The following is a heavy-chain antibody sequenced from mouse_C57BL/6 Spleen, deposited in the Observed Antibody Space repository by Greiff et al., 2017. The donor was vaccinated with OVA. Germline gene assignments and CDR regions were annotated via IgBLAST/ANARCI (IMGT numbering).Heavy chain of an antibody. CDR3: ARITTVPHAMDY. D-gene: IGHD1-1*01. CDR1: GYTFTSYW. J-gene: IGHJ4*01. CDR2: IYPGSGST. V-gene: IGHV1-55*01. Sequence: QVQLKQPGAELVKPGASVKMSCKASGYTFTSYWITWVKQRPGQGLEWIGDIYPGSGSTNYNEKFKSKATLTVDTSSSTAYMQLSSLTSEDSAVYYCARITTVPHAMDYWGQGTSVTVSS.